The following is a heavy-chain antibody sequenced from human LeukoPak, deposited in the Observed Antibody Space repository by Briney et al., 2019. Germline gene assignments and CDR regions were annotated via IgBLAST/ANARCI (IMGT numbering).Heavy chain of an antibody. CDR3: ARDSPGAGYSSSWFDY. CDR1: GFTFSSYS. V-gene: IGHV3-21*01. J-gene: IGHJ4*02. D-gene: IGHD6-13*01. Sequence: GGSLRLSCAASGFTFSSYSMNWVRQAPGKGLEWVSSISSSSSYIYYADSVKGRFTISRDNAKNSLYLQMNSLRAEDTAVYYCARDSPGAGYSSSWFDYWGQGTLVTVSS. CDR2: ISSSSSYI.